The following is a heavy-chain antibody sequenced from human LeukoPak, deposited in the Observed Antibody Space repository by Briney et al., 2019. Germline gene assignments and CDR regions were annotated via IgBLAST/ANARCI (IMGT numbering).Heavy chain of an antibody. CDR3: ARGFAAAGFDY. V-gene: IGHV4-59*08. CDR2: IYYSGST. CDR1: GGSISSYY. Sequence: SETLSLPCTVSGGSISSYYWSWIRQPPGKGLEWIGYIYYSGSTNYNPSLKSRVTISVDTSKNQFSLKLSSVTAADTAVYYCARGFAAAGFDYWGQGTLVTVSS. J-gene: IGHJ4*02. D-gene: IGHD6-13*01.